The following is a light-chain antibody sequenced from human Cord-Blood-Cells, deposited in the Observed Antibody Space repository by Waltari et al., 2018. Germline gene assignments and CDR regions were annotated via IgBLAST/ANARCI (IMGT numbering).Light chain of an antibody. CDR3: SSYTSSSTWV. CDR2: EVS. Sequence: QPASVSGSPGQSITISCTGPSSDVGGYNYVSWYQRHPGKAPKLMIYEVSNRPSGVSNRFSGSKSGNTASLTISGLQAEDEADYYCSSYTSSSTWVFGGGTKLTVL. V-gene: IGLV2-14*01. CDR1: SSDVGGYNY. J-gene: IGLJ3*02.